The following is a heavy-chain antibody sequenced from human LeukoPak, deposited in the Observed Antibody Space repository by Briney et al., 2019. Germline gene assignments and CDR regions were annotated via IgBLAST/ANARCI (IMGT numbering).Heavy chain of an antibody. J-gene: IGHJ4*02. V-gene: IGHV1-69*13. CDR2: IIPIFGTA. CDR1: GGTFSSYA. Sequence: SVKVSCKASGGTFSSYAISWVRQAPGQELEWMGGIIPIFGTANYAQKFQGRVTITADESTSTAYMELSSLRSEDTAVYYCATLEVGAKSPRLDYWGQGTLVTVSS. CDR3: ATLEVGAKSPRLDY. D-gene: IGHD1-26*01.